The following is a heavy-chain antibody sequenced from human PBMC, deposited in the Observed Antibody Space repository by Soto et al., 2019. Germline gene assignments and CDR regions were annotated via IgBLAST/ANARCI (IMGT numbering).Heavy chain of an antibody. Sequence: QVQLVESGGGVVQPGRSLRLSCVASGFTFSNYVMHWVRQTPGKGLEWVAVIAAEGDRKYYADSVKGRFTISRDNFKTTLYVQMDSLRTEDTAVYYCATSGSYDYWGRGTLVTVSS. D-gene: IGHD1-26*01. CDR3: ATSGSYDY. CDR1: GFTFSNYV. V-gene: IGHV3-30-3*01. J-gene: IGHJ4*02. CDR2: IAAEGDRK.